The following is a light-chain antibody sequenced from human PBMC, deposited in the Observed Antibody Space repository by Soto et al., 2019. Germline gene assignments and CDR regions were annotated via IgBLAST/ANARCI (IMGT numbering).Light chain of an antibody. CDR2: LNSDGSH. CDR3: QPWGTGIHV. J-gene: IGLJ1*01. Sequence: QLVLTQSPSASASLGASVKLTCTLSSGHSSYAIAWHQQQPEKGPRYLMKLNSDGSHSKGDVIPDRFSGSSSGAERYLIISSLQSEDEADYYCQPWGTGIHVFGTGTKVTVL. CDR1: SGHSSYA. V-gene: IGLV4-69*01.